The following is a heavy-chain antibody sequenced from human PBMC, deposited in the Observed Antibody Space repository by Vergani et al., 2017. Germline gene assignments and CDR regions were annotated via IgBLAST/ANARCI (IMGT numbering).Heavy chain of an antibody. J-gene: IGHJ4*02. V-gene: IGHV4-34*01. Sequence: QVQLQQWGAGLLKPSETLSLTCAVYGGSFSGYYWSWIRQPPGKGLEWIGEINHSGSTNYNPSLKSRVTISLDTSKNQFSLKLTSVTAADTAVYYCARADYDCWSGYLSYFDYWGQGTLVTVSS. CDR2: INHSGST. D-gene: IGHD3-3*01. CDR1: GGSFSGYY. CDR3: ARADYDCWSGYLSYFDY.